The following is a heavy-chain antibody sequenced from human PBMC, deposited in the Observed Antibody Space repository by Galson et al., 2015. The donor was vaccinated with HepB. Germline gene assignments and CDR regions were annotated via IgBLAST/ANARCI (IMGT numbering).Heavy chain of an antibody. CDR3: AGDWYWGLDY. CDR1: GFTFSPLW. V-gene: IGHV3-7*03. CDR2: IKGDGSEE. Sequence: SLRLSCAASGFTFSPLWMSWVRQAPGKGLEWVANIKGDGSEEYYVDSVKGRFTISRDNARNSLYRQMNSLTAEDTALHYCAGDWYWGLDYWGQGTPVTVSS. D-gene: IGHD2-8*02. J-gene: IGHJ4*01.